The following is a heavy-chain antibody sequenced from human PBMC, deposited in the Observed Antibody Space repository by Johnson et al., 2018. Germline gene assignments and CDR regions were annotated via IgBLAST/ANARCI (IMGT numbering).Heavy chain of an antibody. D-gene: IGHD6-19*01. CDR2: ISSSSSYI. V-gene: IGHV3-21*01. J-gene: IGHJ3*02. Sequence: VQLVEAGGGVVQPGGSLELSCAASGFTFSGSALHWVRQASGKGLEWVSSISSSSSYIYYPDSGKGRFHIPRDNAKNSLYLQMNRLRAEDTAVYYCARDRSSGWYRGDAFDIWGQGTMVTVSS. CDR3: ARDRSSGWYRGDAFDI. CDR1: GFTFSGSA.